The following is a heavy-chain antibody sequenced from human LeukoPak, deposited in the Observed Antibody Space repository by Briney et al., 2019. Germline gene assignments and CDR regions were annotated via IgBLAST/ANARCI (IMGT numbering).Heavy chain of an antibody. CDR2: INESGRTT. CDR3: AREGGTVTMYDY. Sequence: GGSLRLSCAASGFTFSNYWIYWVRQAPGKGLVWVSRINESGRTTTYADSVKGRFTISRDNAKNTVYLQMNSLRAEDTAVYYCAREGGTVTMYDYWGQGTLVSVSS. J-gene: IGHJ4*02. CDR1: GFTFSNYW. V-gene: IGHV3-74*01. D-gene: IGHD4-11*01.